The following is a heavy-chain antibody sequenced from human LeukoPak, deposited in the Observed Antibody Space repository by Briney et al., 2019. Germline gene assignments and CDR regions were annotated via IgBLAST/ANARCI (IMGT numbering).Heavy chain of an antibody. CDR2: IHTDGSA. CDR1: GFTFRDYW. J-gene: IGHJ4*02. Sequence: GGSLRLSCAASGFTFRDYWMHWVRQAPGKGLVWVSRIHTDGSASYADSVKGRFTISRDNAKNTLYLQMNSLRAEDTALYFCARDGSLPDYWGRGTLVTVSS. V-gene: IGHV3-74*01. CDR3: ARDGSLPDY.